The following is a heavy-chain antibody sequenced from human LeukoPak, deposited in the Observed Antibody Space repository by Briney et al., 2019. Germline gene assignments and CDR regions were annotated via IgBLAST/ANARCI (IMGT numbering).Heavy chain of an antibody. CDR3: ARVPGYCSSTSCCSDAFDI. D-gene: IGHD2-2*01. Sequence: SETLSLTCSVSGGSITRSSYYWGWIRQPPGKGLEWIGYIYYSGSTNYNPSLKSRVTISVDTSKNQFSLKLSSVTAADTAVYYCARVPGYCSSTSCCSDAFDIWGQGTMVTVSS. J-gene: IGHJ3*02. CDR2: IYYSGST. V-gene: IGHV4-61*05. CDR1: GGSITRSSYY.